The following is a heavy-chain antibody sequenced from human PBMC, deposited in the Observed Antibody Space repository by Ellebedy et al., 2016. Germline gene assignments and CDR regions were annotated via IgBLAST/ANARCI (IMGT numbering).Heavy chain of an antibody. CDR1: GFTFSSYW. CDR2: IKQDGSEK. J-gene: IGHJ4*02. CDR3: ARDRNYYGSGSLGVFDY. V-gene: IGHV3-7*01. Sequence: GESLKISCAASGFTFSSYWMSWVRQAPGKGLEWVANIKQDGSEKYYVGSVKGRFTISRDNSKNTLYLQMNSLRAEDTAVYYCARDRNYYGSGSLGVFDYWGQGTLVTVSS. D-gene: IGHD3-10*01.